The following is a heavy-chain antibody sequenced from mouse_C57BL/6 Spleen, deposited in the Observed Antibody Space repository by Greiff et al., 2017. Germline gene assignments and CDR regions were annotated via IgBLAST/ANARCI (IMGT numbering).Heavy chain of an antibody. Sequence: VQLQQPGAELVKPGASVKLSCKASGYTFTSYWMHWVKQRPGQGLEWIGMIHPNSGSTNYNEKFKSKATLTVDKSSSTAYMQLSSLTSEDSAVYYCERLGSYYGSSSDYYAMDYWGQGTSVTVSS. V-gene: IGHV1-64*01. CDR1: GYTFTSYW. CDR2: IHPNSGST. D-gene: IGHD1-1*01. CDR3: ERLGSYYGSSSDYYAMDY. J-gene: IGHJ4*01.